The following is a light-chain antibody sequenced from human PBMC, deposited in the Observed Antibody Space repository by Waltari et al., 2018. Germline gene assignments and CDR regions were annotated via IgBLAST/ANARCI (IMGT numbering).Light chain of an antibody. V-gene: IGLV2-14*03. CDR1: SSDVGRYNF. Sequence: SALTQPASVSGSPGQSITIPCTGSSSDVGRYNFVSWYQQHPGKAPKLMIYDVTVRPSGVSNRFSGSKSGNTASLTISGLQPEDEADYYCSSHTTSSTLVFGGGTRVTVL. J-gene: IGLJ3*02. CDR2: DVT. CDR3: SSHTTSSTLV.